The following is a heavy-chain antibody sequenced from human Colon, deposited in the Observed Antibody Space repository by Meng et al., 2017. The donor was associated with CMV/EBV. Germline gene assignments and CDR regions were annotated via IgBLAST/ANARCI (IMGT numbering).Heavy chain of an antibody. CDR3: ARELRTSVAGYDY. CDR2: INGNSGYF. CDR1: GFIFSNYN. D-gene: IGHD6-19*01. Sequence: EVQLVESGGGLVKPGGALSLSCATSGFIFSNYNLNWVRQAPGKGLEWVSSINGNSGYFYYADSVKGRFTISRDNAKSSLYLQMDSLRAEDTAIYYCARELRTSVAGYDYWGQGTLVTVSS. J-gene: IGHJ4*02. V-gene: IGHV3-21*01.